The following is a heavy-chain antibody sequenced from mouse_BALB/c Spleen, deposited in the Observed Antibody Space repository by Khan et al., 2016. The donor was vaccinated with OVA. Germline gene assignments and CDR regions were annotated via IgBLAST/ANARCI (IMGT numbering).Heavy chain of an antibody. J-gene: IGHJ3*01. CDR2: IWSGGST. D-gene: IGHD2-4*01. V-gene: IGHV2-2*02. CDR1: GFSLTTYG. CDR3: ARKYDYDEDLDY. Sequence: QVQLQQSGPGLVQPSQSLSITCTVSGFSLTTYGVYWVRQSPGKGLEWLGVIWSGGSTDYNAAFISRLSISTDSSKRQVFFKMNSLQVNDTAIYYWARKYDYDEDLDYWGQGTLVTVSA.